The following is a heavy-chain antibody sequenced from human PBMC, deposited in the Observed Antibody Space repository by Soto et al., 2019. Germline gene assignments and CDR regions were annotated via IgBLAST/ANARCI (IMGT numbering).Heavy chain of an antibody. V-gene: IGHV3-73*01. CDR1: GFTFSGSA. CDR3: TRPNPSNQVDY. CDR2: IRSKANSYAT. J-gene: IGHJ4*02. Sequence: GGSLRLSCAASGFTFSGSAMHWVRQASGKGLEWVGRIRSKANSYATAYAASVKGRFTISRDDSKNTAYLQMNSLKTEDTAVYYCTRPNPSNQVDYWGQGTLVTVSS. D-gene: IGHD4-4*01.